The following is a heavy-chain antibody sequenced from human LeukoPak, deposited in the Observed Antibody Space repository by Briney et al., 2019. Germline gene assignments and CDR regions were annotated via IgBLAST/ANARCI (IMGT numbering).Heavy chain of an antibody. V-gene: IGHV3-30-3*01. CDR3: AREVFYGDSALQH. J-gene: IGHJ1*01. Sequence: GGSLRLSCTASGFTFRDFAMYWVRQAPGKGLDWVAVISYDGINEYYADSVKGRFTISRDNSKNTLYLQMNSLRPEDTAVYYCAREVFYGDSALQHWGQGTPVTVSS. D-gene: IGHD4-17*01. CDR1: GFTFRDFA. CDR2: ISYDGINE.